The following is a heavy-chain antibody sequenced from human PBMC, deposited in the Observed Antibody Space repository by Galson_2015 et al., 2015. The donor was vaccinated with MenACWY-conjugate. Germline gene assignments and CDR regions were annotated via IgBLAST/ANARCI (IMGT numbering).Heavy chain of an antibody. D-gene: IGHD6-13*01. Sequence: SLRLSCAASGFTFDDYCMSWVRQAPGKGLGGGSGINWNGGSTGYADSVKGRFNISKDKAKNSLYLQMNSLRAEDTALYYWARDFISSKYQPSPDYWGQGTLVTVSS. CDR1: GFTFDDYC. V-gene: IGHV3-20*04. J-gene: IGHJ4*02. CDR2: INWNGGST. CDR3: ARDFISSKYQPSPDY.